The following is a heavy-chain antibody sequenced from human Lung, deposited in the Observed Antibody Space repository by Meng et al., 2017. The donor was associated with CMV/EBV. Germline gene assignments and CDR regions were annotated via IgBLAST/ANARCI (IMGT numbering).Heavy chain of an antibody. J-gene: IGHJ5*02. Sequence: QVQLVESGSELKKPGASVKVSCKASGYTLSTYSINWVRQAHGRGLEWMGWISCDAGTPYYTQGITGRIVFSLDTNVSTAHLKISILTAETTAVYYGARGGNFDPWGQGTLVTVSS. CDR2: ISCDAGTP. CDR3: ARGGNFDP. CDR1: GYTLSTYS. V-gene: IGHV7-4-1*02. D-gene: IGHD2/OR15-2a*01.